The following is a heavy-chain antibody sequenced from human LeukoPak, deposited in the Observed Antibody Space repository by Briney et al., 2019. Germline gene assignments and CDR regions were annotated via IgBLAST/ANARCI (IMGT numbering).Heavy chain of an antibody. D-gene: IGHD3-22*01. CDR1: GGSISSSSYY. CDR3: ARDSASSGYWGFDP. J-gene: IGHJ5*02. V-gene: IGHV4-39*07. Sequence: PSETLSLTCTVSGGSISSSSYYWGWIRQPPGKGLEWIGSIYYSGSTYYNPSLKSRVTISVDTSKNQFSLKLSSVTAADTAVYYCARDSASSGYWGFDPWGQGTLVTVSS. CDR2: IYYSGST.